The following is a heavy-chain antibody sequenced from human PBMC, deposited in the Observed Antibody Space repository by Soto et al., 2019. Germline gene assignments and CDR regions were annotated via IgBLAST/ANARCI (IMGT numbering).Heavy chain of an antibody. J-gene: IGHJ4*02. Sequence: GGSLRLSCAASGFTFTRYSMNWVRQAPGKGLEWVSSISSTTNYIYYGDSMKGRFTISRDNGKNSLYLEMHSLRAEDTAVYYCARESEDLTSNFDYWGQGTLVTVSS. V-gene: IGHV3-21*06. CDR1: GFTFTRYS. CDR3: ARESEDLTSNFDY. CDR2: ISSTTNYI.